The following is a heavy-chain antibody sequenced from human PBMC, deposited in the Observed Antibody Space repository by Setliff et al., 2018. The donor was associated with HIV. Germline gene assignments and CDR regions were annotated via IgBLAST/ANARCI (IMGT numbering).Heavy chain of an antibody. D-gene: IGHD5-18*01. CDR3: AREIQFSATTYYYYYMDD. V-gene: IGHV4-4*07. J-gene: IGHJ6*03. CDR2: IYASGRT. Sequence: SETLSLTCTVSNVSINSYYWSWIRQPAGKGLEWIGRIYASGRTNYNPSLKSRVTLSVDTSKNQFSLKVTSVTAADTAVYYCAREIQFSATTYYYYYMDDWGRGTTVTVSS. CDR1: NVSINSYY.